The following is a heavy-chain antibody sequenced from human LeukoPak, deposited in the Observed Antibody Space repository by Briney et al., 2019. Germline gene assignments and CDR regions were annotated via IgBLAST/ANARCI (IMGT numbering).Heavy chain of an antibody. CDR3: ARGRSSSWYARYYFDY. J-gene: IGHJ4*02. CDR2: IYYSGST. Sequence: SETLSLTCTVSGGSISSYYWSWIRQPPGKGLEWIGYIYYSGSTNYNPSLKGRVTISVDTSKNQFSLKLSSVTAADTAVYYCARGRSSSWYARYYFDYWGQGTLVTVSS. D-gene: IGHD6-13*01. V-gene: IGHV4-59*12. CDR1: GGSISSYY.